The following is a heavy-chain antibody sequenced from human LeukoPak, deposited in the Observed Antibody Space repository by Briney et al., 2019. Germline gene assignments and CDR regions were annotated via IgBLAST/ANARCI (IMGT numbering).Heavy chain of an antibody. CDR1: GFTFSDYA. V-gene: IGHV3-23*01. J-gene: IGHJ6*03. CDR3: ATGGGWEASFGVVTHIDV. Sequence: GGSLRLSCAASGFTFSDYAMSWVRQTPGKGLEWVSTVSGGGGSTYYADSLKGRFTTSRDNAKNTLYLQMNSLRVEDTAVYYCATGGGWEASFGVVTHIDVWGKGTTVTVSS. D-gene: IGHD3-3*01. CDR2: VSGGGGST.